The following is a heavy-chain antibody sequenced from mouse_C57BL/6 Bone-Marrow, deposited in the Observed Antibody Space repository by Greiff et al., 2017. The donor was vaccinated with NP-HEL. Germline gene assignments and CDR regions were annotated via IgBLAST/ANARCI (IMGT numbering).Heavy chain of an antibody. CDR3: ARYHYGSSYEAY. CDR1: GYTFTSYW. Sequence: QVQLQQPGAELVKPGASVKMSCKASGYTFTSYWITWVKQRPGQGLAWIGDIYPGSGSPNYNEKFKSKATLTVDTSSSTAYMQLSSLTSEDSAVYYCARYHYGSSYEAYWGQGTLVTVSA. CDR2: IYPGSGSP. D-gene: IGHD1-1*01. J-gene: IGHJ3*01. V-gene: IGHV1-55*01.